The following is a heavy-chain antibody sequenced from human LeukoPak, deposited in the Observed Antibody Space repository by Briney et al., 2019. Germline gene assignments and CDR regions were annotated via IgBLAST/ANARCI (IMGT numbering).Heavy chain of an antibody. J-gene: IGHJ4*02. CDR2: MNPNSGNT. CDR1: GYTFTSYD. Sequence: LAASVKVSCKASGYTFTSYDINWVRQATGQGLEWMGWMNPNSGNTGYAQKFQGRVTMTRNTSISTAYMELSSLRSEDTAVYYCARGLSLYNWNDGYHFWGQGTLVTVSS. V-gene: IGHV1-8*01. D-gene: IGHD1-1*01. CDR3: ARGLSLYNWNDGYHF.